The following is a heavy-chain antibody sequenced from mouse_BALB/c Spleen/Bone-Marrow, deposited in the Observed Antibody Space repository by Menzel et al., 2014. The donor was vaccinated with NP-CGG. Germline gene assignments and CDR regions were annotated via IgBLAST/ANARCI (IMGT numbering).Heavy chain of an antibody. V-gene: IGHV1-69*02. CDR1: GYTFTSYW. Sequence: SGAELVKPGAPVKLSCKASGYTFTSYWMNWVKQRPGRGLEWIGRIDPSDSETHYNQKFKDKTTLTVDKSSSTAYIQLSSLTSEDSAVYYCARSHGYYPYWYFDVWGAGTKVTVSS. D-gene: IGHD2-3*01. J-gene: IGHJ1*01. CDR3: ARSHGYYPYWYFDV. CDR2: IDPSDSET.